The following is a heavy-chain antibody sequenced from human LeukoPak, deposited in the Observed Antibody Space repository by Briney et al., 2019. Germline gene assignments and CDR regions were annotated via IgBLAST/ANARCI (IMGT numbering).Heavy chain of an antibody. CDR3: ARGYSVGDAFDI. Sequence: GGSLRLSCAASGVTFDDYGMSWVRQAPGKGLEWVSGINWNGGSAGYADSVKGRFTISRDNAKNSLYLQMNSLRAEDTALYYCARGYSVGDAFDIWGQGTMVTVSS. J-gene: IGHJ3*02. CDR2: INWNGGSA. D-gene: IGHD5/OR15-5a*01. V-gene: IGHV3-20*04. CDR1: GVTFDDYG.